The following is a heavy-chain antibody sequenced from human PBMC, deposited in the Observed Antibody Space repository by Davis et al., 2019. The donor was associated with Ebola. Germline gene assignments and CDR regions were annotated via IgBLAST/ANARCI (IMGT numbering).Heavy chain of an antibody. CDR3: AKEKGDYGGNEFDY. CDR2: SKNKANSYTT. J-gene: IGHJ4*02. D-gene: IGHD4-23*01. Sequence: GESLKISCAASGFTFSSYSMNWVRQAPGEGLEWVGRSKNKANSYTTEYAASVKGRFIISRDGSKNSLYLQMNSLRAEDTAVYYCAKEKGDYGGNEFDYWGQGTLVTVSS. CDR1: GFTFSSYS. V-gene: IGHV3-72*01.